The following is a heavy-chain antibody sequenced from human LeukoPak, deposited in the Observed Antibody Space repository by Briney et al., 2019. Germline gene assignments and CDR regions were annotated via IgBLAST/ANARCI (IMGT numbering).Heavy chain of an antibody. D-gene: IGHD1-14*01. J-gene: IGHJ2*01. Sequence: GESLKISCKASGYTFNNYWIGWVRQTPGRGLEWMGMLYPDGSATTYHPSFEGRVTISADKSVTTAYLEWNSLKASDTAMYYCARQTGPFDLWGRGTLVTVSS. V-gene: IGHV5-51*01. CDR2: LYPDGSAT. CDR3: ARQTGPFDL. CDR1: GYTFNNYW.